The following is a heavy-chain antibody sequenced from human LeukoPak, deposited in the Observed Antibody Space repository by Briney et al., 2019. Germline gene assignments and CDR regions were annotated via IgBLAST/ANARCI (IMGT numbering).Heavy chain of an antibody. CDR2: ISGSGGST. Sequence: PGGSLRLSCAASGFTFSSYAMSWVRQAPGKGLEWVSAISGSGGSTYYADSVKGRFTISRDNSKNTLYLQMNSLRAEDTAVYYCAKVGPYSSSWYDYYYYGMDVWGQGTTVTVSS. V-gene: IGHV3-23*01. CDR1: GFTFSSYA. CDR3: AKVGPYSSSWYDYYYYGMDV. D-gene: IGHD6-13*01. J-gene: IGHJ6*02.